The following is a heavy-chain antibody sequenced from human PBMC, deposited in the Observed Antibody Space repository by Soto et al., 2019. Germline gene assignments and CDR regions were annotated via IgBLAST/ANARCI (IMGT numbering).Heavy chain of an antibody. CDR3: ARVGNAVGFGEPYFDY. D-gene: IGHD3-10*01. CDR1: GGTFSSYA. CDR2: IIPIFGTA. V-gene: IGHV1-69*01. Sequence: QVQLVQSGAEVKKPGSSVKVSCNASGGTFSSYAISWVRQAPGQGLEWMGGIIPIFGTANYAQKFQGRVTITADESTSTAYMELSSLRSEDTAVYYCARVGNAVGFGEPYFDYWGQGTLVTVSS. J-gene: IGHJ4*02.